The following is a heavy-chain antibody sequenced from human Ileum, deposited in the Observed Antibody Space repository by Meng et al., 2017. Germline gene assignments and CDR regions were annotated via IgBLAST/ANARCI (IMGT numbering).Heavy chain of an antibody. Sequence: SETLSLTCTVSGGSVSSGSYYWSWIRQPPGKGLEWIGYIYYSGSTNYNPSLKSRVTISVDTSKNQFSLKLSSVTAADTAVYYCARDNYYGSGSYYIGYGMAVWGQGTTVTVSS. V-gene: IGHV4-61*01. J-gene: IGHJ6*02. CDR3: ARDNYYGSGSYYIGYGMAV. CDR1: GGSVSSGSYY. CDR2: IYYSGST. D-gene: IGHD3-10*01.